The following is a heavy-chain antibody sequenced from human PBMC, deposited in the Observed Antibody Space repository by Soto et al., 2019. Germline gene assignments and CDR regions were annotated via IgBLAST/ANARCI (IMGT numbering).Heavy chain of an antibody. Sequence: GGSLRLSCAGSGFTFGDSCMNCIRQAPWKGLEWLSYISPGSRYPAYADSVKGRFTISRDNAKRSLYLQMMSLTAEDTAIYYCVRGGGGGLFVPWGQGPMVNVCS. CDR1: GFTFGDSC. V-gene: IGHV3-11*06. D-gene: IGHD2-15*01. CDR3: VRGGGGGLFVP. J-gene: IGHJ5*02. CDR2: ISPGSRYP.